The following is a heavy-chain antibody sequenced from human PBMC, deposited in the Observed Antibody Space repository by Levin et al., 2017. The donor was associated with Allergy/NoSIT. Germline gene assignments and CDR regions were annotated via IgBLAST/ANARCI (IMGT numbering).Heavy chain of an antibody. V-gene: IGHV1-2*02. CDR2: IYPYSGGS. CDR1: GYTFTDYY. Sequence: ASVKVSCKSSGYTFTDYYMHWVRQAPGQGLEWMGWIYPYSGGSNYAQKFQGRVTMTRDTSISTAYMELSRLRSDDTAVYYCARELSAVVPTASSYYYYGMDVWGQGTTVTVSS. J-gene: IGHJ6*02. CDR3: ARELSAVVPTASSYYYYGMDV. D-gene: IGHD2-2*01.